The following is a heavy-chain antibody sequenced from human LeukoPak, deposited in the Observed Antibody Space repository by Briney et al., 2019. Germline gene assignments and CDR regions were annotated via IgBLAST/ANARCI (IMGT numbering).Heavy chain of an antibody. D-gene: IGHD6-6*01. CDR1: RYTFTGYY. V-gene: IGHV1-2*02. Sequence: ASVKVSCKASRYTFTGYYMHWVQQAPGQGRAWMGWINPNRGGTNYAQKFEGRLTMNRQTSISTAYMEVSRLRADDTAVYYCARGQFIAARYYFDYWGQGTLVTVSS. CDR3: ARGQFIAARYYFDY. J-gene: IGHJ4*02. CDR2: INPNRGGT.